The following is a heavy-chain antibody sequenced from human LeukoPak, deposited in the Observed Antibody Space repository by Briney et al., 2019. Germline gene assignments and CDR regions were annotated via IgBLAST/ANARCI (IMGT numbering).Heavy chain of an antibody. CDR1: GGSISSYY. V-gene: IGHV4-59*01. J-gene: IGHJ4*02. Sequence: SETLSLTCTVSGGSISSYYWSWIRQRPGKGLEWIGYIYYSGSTSYNPSLKSRVTISVDTSKNHFSLRLSSVTAADTAVYYCAREVIATAGYDYWGQGTLVTVSS. CDR2: IYYSGST. D-gene: IGHD6-13*01. CDR3: AREVIATAGYDY.